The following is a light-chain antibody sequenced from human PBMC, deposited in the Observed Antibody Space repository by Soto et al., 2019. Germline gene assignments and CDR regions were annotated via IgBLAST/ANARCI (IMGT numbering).Light chain of an antibody. CDR3: QQYNNWPPWT. V-gene: IGKV3-15*01. J-gene: IGKJ1*01. Sequence: ILMTQSPATLSVSPGERATLSCRASQSVSNNLAWYQHKPGQAPRLLIYDASTRATGIPARFSGSVSGTEFTLTISGLQSEDFAVYYCQQYNNWPPWTFGQGTKVEIK. CDR1: QSVSNN. CDR2: DAS.